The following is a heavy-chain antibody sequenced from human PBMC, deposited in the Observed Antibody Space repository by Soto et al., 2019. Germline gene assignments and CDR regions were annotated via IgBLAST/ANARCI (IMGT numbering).Heavy chain of an antibody. D-gene: IGHD3-3*01. J-gene: IGHJ4*02. CDR2: ISHDEGNK. CDR1: EFTFSTYP. Sequence: QVLLVESGGGVVQPGGSPRLSCTASEFTFSTYPMHWVRQAPGKGLEWVAVISHDEGNKFYGDSMKGRFTISRDNSKNTLYLQMNSLRSDDTAVYFCARGASDFWGGYPEIHFFDSWGQGTLVTVSS. V-gene: IGHV3-30-3*01. CDR3: ARGASDFWGGYPEIHFFDS.